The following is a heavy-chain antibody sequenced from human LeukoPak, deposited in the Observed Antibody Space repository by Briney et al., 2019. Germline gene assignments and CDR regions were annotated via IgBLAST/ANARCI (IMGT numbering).Heavy chain of an antibody. V-gene: IGHV3-23*01. CDR2: ISAGGGST. CDR1: GFSFSNYA. CDR3: ALLTGYSSSWYEYYFDY. D-gene: IGHD6-13*01. Sequence: GGSLRLSCAASGFSFSNYAMTWVRQAPGKGLEWVSVISAGGGSTYYADSVKGRFTISRDNSKNTLYLQMNSLRAEDTAVYYCALLTGYSSSWYEYYFDYWGQGTLVTVSS. J-gene: IGHJ4*02.